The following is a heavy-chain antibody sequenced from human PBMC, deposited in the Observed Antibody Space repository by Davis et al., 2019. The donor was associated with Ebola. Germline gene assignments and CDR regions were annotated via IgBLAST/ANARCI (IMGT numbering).Heavy chain of an antibody. CDR2: ISAYNGNT. D-gene: IGHD6-6*01. V-gene: IGHV1-18*01. CDR3: ARDLIAARPDEDY. Sequence: AASVKVSCKASGYTFTSYGISWVRQAPGQGLEWMGWISAYNGNTNYAQKLQGRVTITADKSTSTAYMELSSLRSEDTAVYYCARDLIAARPDEDYWGQGTLVTVSS. J-gene: IGHJ4*02. CDR1: GYTFTSYG.